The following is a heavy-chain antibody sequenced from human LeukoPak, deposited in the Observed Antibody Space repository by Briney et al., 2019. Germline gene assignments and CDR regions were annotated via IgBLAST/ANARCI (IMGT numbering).Heavy chain of an antibody. Sequence: ASVKVSCKASGFTFSSSAMQWVRHARGQRLEWMGWIVVGSGNTNYAQKFQERVTITRDMSTSTVYMELSGLRSEDTAVYYCAAREMAVSYYFDYWGQGTLVTVSS. CDR1: GFTFSSSA. D-gene: IGHD5-24*01. CDR3: AAREMAVSYYFDY. J-gene: IGHJ4*02. V-gene: IGHV1-58*02. CDR2: IVVGSGNT.